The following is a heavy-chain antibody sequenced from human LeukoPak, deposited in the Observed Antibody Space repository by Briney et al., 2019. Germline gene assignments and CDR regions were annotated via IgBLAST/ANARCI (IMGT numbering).Heavy chain of an antibody. CDR1: GFIFRNYV. V-gene: IGHV3-30*03. CDR2: ISQDESNK. J-gene: IGHJ3*02. Sequence: GGSLRLSCEASGFIFRNYVMHWVRQAPGKGLEWVAGISQDESNKYYTDSVKGRFIISRDNSKNALYLQMDTLTIADTAVYCCAREADAFDIWGQGTMVTVSS. CDR3: AREADAFDI.